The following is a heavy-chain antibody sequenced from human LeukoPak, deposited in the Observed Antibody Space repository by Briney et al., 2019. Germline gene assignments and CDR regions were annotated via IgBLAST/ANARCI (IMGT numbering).Heavy chain of an antibody. CDR2: ISGSGGST. J-gene: IGHJ4*02. CDR1: GFTFSSYA. V-gene: IGHV3-23*01. Sequence: PGGSLRLSCAASGFTFSSYAMSWVRQAPGKGLEWVSAISGSGGSTYYADSVKGRFTISRDNSKNTLYLQMNSLRAEDTAVYYCANWIAAAGSFDYWGQGTPVTVSS. D-gene: IGHD6-13*01. CDR3: ANWIAAAGSFDY.